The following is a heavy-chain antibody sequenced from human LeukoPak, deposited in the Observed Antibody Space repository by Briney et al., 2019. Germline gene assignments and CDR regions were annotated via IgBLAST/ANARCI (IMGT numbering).Heavy chain of an antibody. CDR2: INPNSGGT. V-gene: IGHV1-2*02. CDR3: ARGPSPLGDIDI. D-gene: IGHD3-10*01. J-gene: IGHJ3*02. CDR1: GYAFTGYY. Sequence: GASVKVSCKASGYAFTGYYMHWVRQAPEQGFEWMGWINPNSGGTNYAQKFQGRVTMTRDTSISTAYMELSRLRSDDTAVYYCARGPSPLGDIDIWGQGTMVTVSS.